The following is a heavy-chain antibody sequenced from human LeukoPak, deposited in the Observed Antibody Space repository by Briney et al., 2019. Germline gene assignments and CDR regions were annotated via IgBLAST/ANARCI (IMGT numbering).Heavy chain of an antibody. V-gene: IGHV1-46*01. CDR1: GYIFTSYY. Sequence: ASVKVSCKASGYIFTSYYMHWVRQAPGQGLEWMGIINPSGGSTSYAQKFQGRVTMTRDMSTSTVYMELSSLRSEDTAVYYCARAQSTYYYDSTRGRWFDPWGQGTLVTVSS. D-gene: IGHD3-22*01. CDR3: ARAQSTYYYDSTRGRWFDP. CDR2: INPSGGST. J-gene: IGHJ5*02.